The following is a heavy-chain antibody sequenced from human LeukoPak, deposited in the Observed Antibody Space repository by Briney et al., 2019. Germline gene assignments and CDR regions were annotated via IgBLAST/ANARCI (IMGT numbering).Heavy chain of an antibody. CDR2: IYYSGST. CDR1: GGSISSSSYY. V-gene: IGHV4-39*01. Sequence: SETLSLTCAVSGGSISSSSYYWGWIRQPPGKGLEWIGSIYYSGSTYYNPSLKSRVTISVDTSKNQFSLKLSSVTAADTAVYYCASPGSYGSRWANYFDYWGQGTLVTVSS. D-gene: IGHD6-13*01. J-gene: IGHJ4*02. CDR3: ASPGSYGSRWANYFDY.